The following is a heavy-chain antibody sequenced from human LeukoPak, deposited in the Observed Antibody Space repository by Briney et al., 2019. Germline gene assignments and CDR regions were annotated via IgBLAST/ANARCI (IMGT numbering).Heavy chain of an antibody. CDR2: VSTYNGDT. V-gene: IGHV1-18*01. J-gene: IGHJ5*02. CDR1: GYTFTKNA. CDR3: ARGIAAAGTGGWFDP. Sequence: ASVKVSCKASGYTFTKNAMNWVRQAPGQGLEWMGWVSTYNGDTNYAQKLQGRVTMTTDTSTSTAYMELRSLRSDDTAVYYCARGIAAAGTGGWFDPWGQGTLVTVSS. D-gene: IGHD6-13*01.